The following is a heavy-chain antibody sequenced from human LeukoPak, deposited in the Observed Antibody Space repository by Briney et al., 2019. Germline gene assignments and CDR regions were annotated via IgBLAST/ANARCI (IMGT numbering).Heavy chain of an antibody. Sequence: TSETLSLTCTVSGGSITSGDCYWNCVRQPPGKGLEWNGNLNFRGRLFYHPSLKSRVTMSPDPSQNQFSLRLMSGTAADTAFYYYATGTYRAHFYHWGQGTLVTVSS. D-gene: IGHD4/OR15-4a*01. V-gene: IGHV4-39*01. J-gene: IGHJ4*02. CDR2: LNFRGRL. CDR1: GGSITSGDCY. CDR3: ATGTYRAHFYH.